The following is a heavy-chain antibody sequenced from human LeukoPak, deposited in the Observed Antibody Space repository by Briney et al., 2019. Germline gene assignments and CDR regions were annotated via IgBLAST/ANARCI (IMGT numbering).Heavy chain of an antibody. V-gene: IGHV4-34*01. CDR2: INHSGSA. CDR3: ARAVSGRFDY. Sequence: SETLSLTCAVSGGSFSGYYWTWIRQPPGEGLEWIGEINHSGSANYNPSLKSRVTISLDTSKNQFSLKLSSVTAADTAVYYCARAVSGRFDYWGQGTLVTVSS. J-gene: IGHJ4*02. D-gene: IGHD6-19*01. CDR1: GGSFSGYY.